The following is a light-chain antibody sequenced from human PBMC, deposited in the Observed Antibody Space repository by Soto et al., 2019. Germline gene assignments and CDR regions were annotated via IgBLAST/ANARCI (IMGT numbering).Light chain of an antibody. V-gene: IGKV3-11*01. CDR2: DAS. CDR1: QSVSSY. CDR3: QQYNNWPPIT. J-gene: IGKJ5*01. Sequence: EIVLTQSPATLSLSPGERATLSCRASQSVSSYLAWYQQNPGQAPRLVIFDASNRANGVPARFGGSGSGTDFTLTINSLQSEDFAVYYCQQYNNWPPITFGQGTRLEIK.